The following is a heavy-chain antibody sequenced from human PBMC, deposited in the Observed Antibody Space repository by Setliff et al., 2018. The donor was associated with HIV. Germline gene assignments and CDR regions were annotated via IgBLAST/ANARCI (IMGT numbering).Heavy chain of an antibody. J-gene: IGHJ1*01. CDR2: IFYSGTT. CDR3: ARGISRDIYGYYRDEYFQH. CDR1: GVSINSNSYY. V-gene: IGHV4-39*01. D-gene: IGHD3-22*01. Sequence: SETLSLTCTVSGVSINSNSYYWGWIRQPPGKGLEWIGSIFYSGTTHYNASLQGRVTLTTDTTTNTAYMEVRTLRSDDTAVYYCARGISRDIYGYYRDEYFQHWGQGTLVTVSS.